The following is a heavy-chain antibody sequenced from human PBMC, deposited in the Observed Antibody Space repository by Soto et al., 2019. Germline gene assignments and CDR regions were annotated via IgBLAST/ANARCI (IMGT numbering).Heavy chain of an antibody. Sequence: SETLSLTCIVSGESISSSSYYWGWIRQPPGKGLEWIGSIYYSGRTYYNPSFKSRVTISIDTSKNQFSLKLSSATATDTAVYYCARQRTTVVTQAYFDHWGQGALVTVSS. D-gene: IGHD2-21*02. V-gene: IGHV4-39*01. CDR1: GESISSSSYY. CDR2: IYYSGRT. CDR3: ARQRTTVVTQAYFDH. J-gene: IGHJ4*02.